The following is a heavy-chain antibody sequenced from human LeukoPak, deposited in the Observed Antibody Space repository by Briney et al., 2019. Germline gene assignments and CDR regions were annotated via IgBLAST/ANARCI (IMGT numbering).Heavy chain of an antibody. CDR2: ISSSGSTI. J-gene: IGHJ4*02. V-gene: IGHV3-48*03. D-gene: IGHD1-26*01. Sequence: PGGSLRLSCAASGFTFSSYEMNWVRQAPGKGLEWVSYISSSGSTIYYADSVKGRFTISRDNAKNSLYLQMNSLRAGDTAVYYCARADLSGSYHNYFDYWGQGTLVTVSS. CDR1: GFTFSSYE. CDR3: ARADLSGSYHNYFDY.